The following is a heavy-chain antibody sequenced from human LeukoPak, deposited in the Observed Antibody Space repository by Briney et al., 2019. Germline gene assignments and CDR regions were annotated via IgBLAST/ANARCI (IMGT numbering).Heavy chain of an antibody. CDR3: LLEWYDAFDI. CDR2: MNQDGSEK. D-gene: IGHD3-3*01. CDR1: GVTFAKYW. Sequence: PGGSLRLSCEASGVTFAKYWMSWVRQAPGKGPEWVANMNQDGSEKYYVDSVKGRFTISRDNAKNSLYLQMNSLRAEDTAVYYCLLEWYDAFDIWGQGTMVTVSS. J-gene: IGHJ3*02. V-gene: IGHV3-7*01.